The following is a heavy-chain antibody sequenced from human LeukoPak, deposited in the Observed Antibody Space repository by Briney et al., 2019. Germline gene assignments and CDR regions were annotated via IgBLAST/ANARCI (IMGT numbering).Heavy chain of an antibody. CDR3: AREVEYYDSSGYRPHAFDI. CDR2: ISYSGGT. Sequence: PSETLSLTCTVSDGSIINNNHHWGWTRQPPGKGLEWIGSISYSGGTAYNPSLRSRVTISVDTSKNQFSLKVNSVTAAGTAVYYCAREVEYYDSSGYRPHAFDIWGQGTLVTVSS. D-gene: IGHD3-22*01. V-gene: IGHV4-39*02. J-gene: IGHJ3*02. CDR1: DGSIINNNHH.